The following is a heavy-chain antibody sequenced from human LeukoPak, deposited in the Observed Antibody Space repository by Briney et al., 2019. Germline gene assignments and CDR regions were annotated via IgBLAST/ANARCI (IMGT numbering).Heavy chain of an antibody. CDR2: IKRKTDGGTT. Sequence: GGSLRLSCAASGFTFSNAWMNWVRQAPGKGLEWVGRIKRKTDGGTTDYATPVKGRFTISRDDSKNTVYLQMNSLKTEDTAVYYCTTATGSGSYYMGFDCWGQGTLVTVSS. J-gene: IGHJ4*02. CDR1: GFTFSNAW. D-gene: IGHD3-10*01. CDR3: TTATGSGSYYMGFDC. V-gene: IGHV3-15*07.